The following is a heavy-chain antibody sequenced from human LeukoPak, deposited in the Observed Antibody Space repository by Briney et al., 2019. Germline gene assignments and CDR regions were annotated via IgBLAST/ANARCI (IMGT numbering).Heavy chain of an antibody. D-gene: IGHD2-15*01. V-gene: IGHV4-59*01. J-gene: IGHJ4*01. CDR3: ARDPVIVKDIVVVAHLKNPPYYFDY. Sequence: PSETPSLTCTVSGGSISGYYWSWIRQPPGKGLEWIGYIYYSGNSNYNPSLKSRVTISADTSKNQFSLNLSSVTAADTAVYYCARDPVIVKDIVVVAHLKNPPYYFDYWGQGTLVTVSS. CDR1: GGSISGYY. CDR2: IYYSGNS.